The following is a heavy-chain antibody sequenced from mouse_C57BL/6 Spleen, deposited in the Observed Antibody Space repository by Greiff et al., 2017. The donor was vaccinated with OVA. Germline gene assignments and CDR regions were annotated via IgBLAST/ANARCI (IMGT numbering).Heavy chain of an antibody. V-gene: IGHV1-54*01. D-gene: IGHD2-5*01. J-gene: IGHJ1*03. CDR2: INPGSGGT. CDR1: GYAFTNYL. CDR3: ARGSPNYSNYVYFDV. Sequence: QVQLQQSGAELVRPGTSVKVSCKASGYAFTNYLIEWVKQRPGQGLEWIGVINPGSGGTNYNEKFKGKATLTADKSSSTAYMQLSSLTSEDSAVYFCARGSPNYSNYVYFDVWGTGTTVTVSS.